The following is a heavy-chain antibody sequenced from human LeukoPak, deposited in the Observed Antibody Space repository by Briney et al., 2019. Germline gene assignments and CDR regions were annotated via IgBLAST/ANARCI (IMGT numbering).Heavy chain of an antibody. J-gene: IGHJ4*02. CDR2: ISAYNGNT. V-gene: IGHV1-18*01. CDR3: ARTYCSSTSCYSPEFVY. D-gene: IGHD2-2*02. CDR1: GYTFTSYG. Sequence: ASVKASCKASGYTFTSYGISWVRQAPGQGLEWMGWISAYNGNTNYAQKLQGRVTMTTDTSTSTAYMELRSLRSGDTAVYYCARTYCSSTSCYSPEFVYWGQGTLVTVSS.